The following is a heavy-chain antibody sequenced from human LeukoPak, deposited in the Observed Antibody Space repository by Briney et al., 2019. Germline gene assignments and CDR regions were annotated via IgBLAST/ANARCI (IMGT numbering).Heavy chain of an antibody. J-gene: IGHJ4*02. D-gene: IGHD5-18*01. CDR2: ISGSGGST. Sequence: GGSLRLSCAASGFTFSSYAMSWVRQAPGKGLEWVSAISGSGGSTYYADSVKGRFTISRDNSKNTLYLQMNSLRAEDTAVYYCAKPDVGYSYGQSTFDYWGQGTLVTVSS. CDR3: AKPDVGYSYGQSTFDY. V-gene: IGHV3-23*01. CDR1: GFTFSSYA.